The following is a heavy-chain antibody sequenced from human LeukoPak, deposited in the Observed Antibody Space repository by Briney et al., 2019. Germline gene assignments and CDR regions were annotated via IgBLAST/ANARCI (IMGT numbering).Heavy chain of an antibody. CDR2: ISGSGDT. CDR3: AKDGGISASTHDGFDI. Sequence: TGGSLGLSCAASGFTFSTYAMNWVRQAPGKGLEWVSGISGSGDTQYADSVKGRFTISRDNSKNTLYLQMNSLRAEDTAVYYCAKDGGISASTHDGFDIWGRGTMVTVSS. D-gene: IGHD2-15*01. J-gene: IGHJ3*02. V-gene: IGHV3-23*01. CDR1: GFTFSTYA.